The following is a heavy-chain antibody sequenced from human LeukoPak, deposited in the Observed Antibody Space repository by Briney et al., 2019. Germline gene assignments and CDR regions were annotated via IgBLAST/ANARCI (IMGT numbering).Heavy chain of an antibody. D-gene: IGHD3-10*02. V-gene: IGHV3-7*01. J-gene: IGHJ6*04. CDR2: IKQDGSEK. Sequence: GGSLRLSCAASGFTFSSYWMSWVRQAPGKGLEWVANIKQDGSEKYYVDSVKGRFTISRDNAKNSLYLQMNSLRAEDTAVYYCARVVLGSGATYYYYGMDVWGKGTTVTVSS. CDR3: ARVVLGSGATYYYYGMDV. CDR1: GFTFSSYW.